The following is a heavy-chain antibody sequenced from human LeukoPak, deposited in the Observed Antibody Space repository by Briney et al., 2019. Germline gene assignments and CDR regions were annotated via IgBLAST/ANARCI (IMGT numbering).Heavy chain of an antibody. Sequence: GGSLRLSCAASGFTFSSHDMHWVRQATGKGLEWVSAIGTAGDTYYPGSVKGRFTISRENAKNSLYLQMNSLRAADTAVYYCARPSIAVENWYFDLWGRGTLVTVSS. CDR2: IGTAGDT. V-gene: IGHV3-13*01. CDR3: ARPSIAVENWYFDL. J-gene: IGHJ2*01. CDR1: GFTFSSHD. D-gene: IGHD6-19*01.